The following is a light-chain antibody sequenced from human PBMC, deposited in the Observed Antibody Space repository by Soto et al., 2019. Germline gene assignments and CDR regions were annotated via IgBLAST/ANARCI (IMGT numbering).Light chain of an antibody. J-gene: IGKJ1*01. CDR1: QSVGIN. CDR2: GAS. CDR3: LQHEERFRT. V-gene: IGKV3-15*01. Sequence: EIVMTQSSATLSVSPGETVTLSCRASQSVGINLAWYQQKPGQAPRLLIYGASARATGIPARFSGSGSGTEFTLTISSLQSVVFVVYCCLQHEERFRTFGQGTKVDIK.